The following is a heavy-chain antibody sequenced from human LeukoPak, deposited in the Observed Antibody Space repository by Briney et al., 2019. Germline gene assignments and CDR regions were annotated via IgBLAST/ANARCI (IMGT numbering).Heavy chain of an antibody. CDR1: GFTFSSYW. CDR2: INSDGSST. Sequence: GGSLGLSCAASGFTFSSYWMHWVRQAPGKGLVWVSRINSDGSSTSYADSVKGRFTISRDNAKNTLYLQMNSLRAEDTAVYYCARDPRKFNYMDVWGKGTTVTVSS. V-gene: IGHV3-74*01. J-gene: IGHJ6*03. CDR3: ARDPRKFNYMDV.